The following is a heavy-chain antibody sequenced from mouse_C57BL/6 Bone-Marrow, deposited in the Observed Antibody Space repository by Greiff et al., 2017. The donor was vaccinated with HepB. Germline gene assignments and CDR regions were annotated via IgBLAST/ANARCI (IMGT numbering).Heavy chain of an antibody. D-gene: IGHD6-1*01. CDR3: ARGRSPRSLGSAGDFDY. CDR2: INPYNGGT. CDR1: GYTFTDYY. Sequence: VQLQQSGPVLVKPGASVKMSCKASGYTFTDYYMNWVKQSHGKSLEWIGVINPYNGGTSYNQKFKGKATLTVDKSSSTAYMELNSLTSEDSAVYYCARGRSPRSLGSAGDFDYWGQGTTLTVSS. V-gene: IGHV1-19*01. J-gene: IGHJ2*01.